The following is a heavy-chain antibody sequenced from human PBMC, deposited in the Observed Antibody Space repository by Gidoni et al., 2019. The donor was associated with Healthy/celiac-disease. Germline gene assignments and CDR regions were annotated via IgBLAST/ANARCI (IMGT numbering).Heavy chain of an antibody. J-gene: IGHJ5*02. CDR2: IYYSGST. D-gene: IGHD4-17*01. CDR3: SLYGDHFDWFDP. V-gene: IGHV4-39*01. CDR1: GGSISSISYY. Sequence: QLQLQESGPGLVKPSETLSLTCTVSGGSISSISYYWGWIRQPPGKGLEWIGSIYYSGSTYYNPSLKSRVTISVDTSKKQSSLRLSSVTAADTAVYYCSLYGDHFDWFDPWGQGTLVTVSS.